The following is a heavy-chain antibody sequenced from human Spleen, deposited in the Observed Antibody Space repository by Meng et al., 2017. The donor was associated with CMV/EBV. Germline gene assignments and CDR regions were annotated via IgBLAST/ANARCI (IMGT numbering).Heavy chain of an antibody. V-gene: IGHV4-38-2*02. D-gene: IGHD1-7*01. Sequence: SETLSLTCSVSKFSVTSHYWGWIRQPPGKGLEWIGSMYHGGTSNYNSSLTSRVSISMDTSKNQFFLRMTSVTAADTAVYYCARGRTSQFYYYGLDVWGQGTTVTVSS. CDR2: MYHGGTS. CDR3: ARGRTSQFYYYGLDV. CDR1: KFSVTSHY. J-gene: IGHJ6*02.